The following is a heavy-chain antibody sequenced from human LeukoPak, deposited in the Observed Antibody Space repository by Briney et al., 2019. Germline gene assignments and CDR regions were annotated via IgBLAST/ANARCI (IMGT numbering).Heavy chain of an antibody. Sequence: GASVKVSCKASGYTFSDYYIHWVQQAPGKGLRWMGRVDPEDGETIYTKKLQGRVTITADTSTHTAYMELNSLRSDATAVYYCVIGGSSSGFLAWGQGTLVTVSS. CDR3: VIGGSSSGFLA. CDR1: GYTFSDYY. CDR2: VDPEDGET. V-gene: IGHV1-69-2*01. D-gene: IGHD6-6*01. J-gene: IGHJ4*02.